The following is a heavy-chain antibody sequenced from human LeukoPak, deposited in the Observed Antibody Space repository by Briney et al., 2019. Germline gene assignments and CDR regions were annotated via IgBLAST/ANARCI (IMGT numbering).Heavy chain of an antibody. CDR2: ISGSGGST. Sequence: PGGSLRLSCAASGFTFSSYAMSWVRQAPGTGLEWVSAISGSGGSTYYADSVKGRFTISRDNSKNTLYLQMNSLRAEDTAEYYWAKGTTVVTPVLSDYFDYWGQGTLVTVSS. CDR3: AKGTTVVTPVLSDYFDY. D-gene: IGHD4-23*01. CDR1: GFTFSSYA. V-gene: IGHV3-23*01. J-gene: IGHJ4*02.